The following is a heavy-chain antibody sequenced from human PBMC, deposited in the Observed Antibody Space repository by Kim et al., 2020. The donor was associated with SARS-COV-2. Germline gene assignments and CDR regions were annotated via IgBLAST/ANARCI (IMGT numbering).Heavy chain of an antibody. CDR3: ARGDCSGGSCYPEYFHH. D-gene: IGHD2-15*01. CDR1: GGSISSYY. V-gene: IGHV4-59*01. CDR2: IYYSGIT. Sequence: SETLSLTCSVSGGSISSYYWSWIRQPPGKGLEWIGYIYYSGITKYNPSLKSRVTISVDTSKNQFSLKLSSVTAAYTAVYYCARGDCSGGSCYPEYFHHWGQGTLVTVSS. J-gene: IGHJ1*01.